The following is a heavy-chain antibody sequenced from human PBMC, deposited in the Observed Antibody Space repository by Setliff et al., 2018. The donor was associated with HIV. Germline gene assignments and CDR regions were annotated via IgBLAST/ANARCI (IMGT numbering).Heavy chain of an antibody. CDR2: LFYNGNT. CDR3: ARQFRYPNRAVAGVDY. D-gene: IGHD6-19*01. CDR1: GGSISNNSYY. V-gene: IGHV4-39*01. J-gene: IGHJ4*02. Sequence: PSATLSLTCTVSGGSISNNSYYWGWVRQPPGKGLELIGNLFYNGNTYYNPSLKSRVTISVDTSKNQFSLKLSSVTAADTAIYFCARQFRYPNRAVAGVDYWGQGTRVTVPQ.